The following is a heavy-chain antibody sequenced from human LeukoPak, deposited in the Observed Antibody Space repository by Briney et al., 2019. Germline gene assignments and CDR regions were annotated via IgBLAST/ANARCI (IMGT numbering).Heavy chain of an antibody. CDR3: AKTPPWYSSSWYFDY. CDR1: GFTFSTYA. V-gene: IGHV3-23*01. Sequence: GGSLRLSCAASGFTFSTYAMSWVRQAPGKGLEGVSATSGSGGSTYYADSVKGRFTISRDNSKNTLYLQMNSLRAEDTAVYYCAKTPPWYSSSWYFDYWGQGTLVTVSS. CDR2: TSGSGGST. J-gene: IGHJ4*02. D-gene: IGHD6-13*01.